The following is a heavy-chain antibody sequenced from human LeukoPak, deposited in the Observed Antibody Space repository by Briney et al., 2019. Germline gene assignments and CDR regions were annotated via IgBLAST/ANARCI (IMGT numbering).Heavy chain of an antibody. CDR1: GYTFTSYG. CDR3: ARVTASTLWFGELSQFDP. V-gene: IGHV1-18*01. D-gene: IGHD3-10*01. Sequence: SVTVSCKASGYTFTSYGISWVRQAPGQGLEWMGWISAYNGNTNYAQKLQGRVTMTTDTSTSTAYMELRSLRSDDTAVYYCARVTASTLWFGELSQFDPWGHGNLVSVSS. J-gene: IGHJ5*02. CDR2: ISAYNGNT.